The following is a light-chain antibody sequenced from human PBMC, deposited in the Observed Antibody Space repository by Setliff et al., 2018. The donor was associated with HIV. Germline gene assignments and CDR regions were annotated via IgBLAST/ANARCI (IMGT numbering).Light chain of an antibody. Sequence: QSVLTQPASVSGSPGQSITISCIGTSSDVGGYDFVSWYQQRPGKAPKLIIFDVSERPSGVSHRFSASKSGNTASLTISGLHTEDEANYFCASYRSPATYVFGIGTKGTVL. CDR2: DVS. J-gene: IGLJ1*01. V-gene: IGLV2-14*03. CDR1: SSDVGGYDF. CDR3: ASYRSPATYV.